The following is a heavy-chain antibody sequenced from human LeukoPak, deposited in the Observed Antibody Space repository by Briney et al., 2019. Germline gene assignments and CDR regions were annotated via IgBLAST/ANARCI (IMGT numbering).Heavy chain of an antibody. J-gene: IGHJ4*02. CDR3: ARDSRVTNGDY. CDR2: VDPNSGGT. D-gene: IGHD3-10*01. Sequence: ASVKVSCKAPGYTFTGYFMHWVRQAPGQGLEWMGWVDPNSGGTSYAQKFQGRVTMTRDTSITTVYMELNGLNSDDTAVYYCARDSRVTNGDYWGQGTLVTVSS. V-gene: IGHV1-2*02. CDR1: GYTFTGYF.